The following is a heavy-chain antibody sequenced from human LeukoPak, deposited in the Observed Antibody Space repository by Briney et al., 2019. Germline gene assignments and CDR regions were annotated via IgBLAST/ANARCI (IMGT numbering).Heavy chain of an antibody. CDR1: GGSISSGDYY. Sequence: TLSLTCTVSGGSISSGDYYWAWIRQDPGKGREWVVYIYDSGSTSHNPSLKSRVIISVDTSKSQFSLKLSSVTAADTAVYYCARGGYSYDHYFDYWGQGPLVTVSS. CDR2: IYDSGST. CDR3: ARGGYSYDHYFDY. D-gene: IGHD5-18*01. J-gene: IGHJ4*02. V-gene: IGHV4-31*03.